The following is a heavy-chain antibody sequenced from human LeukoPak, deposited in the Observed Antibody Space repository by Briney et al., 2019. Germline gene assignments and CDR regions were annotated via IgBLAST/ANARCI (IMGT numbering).Heavy chain of an antibody. V-gene: IGHV1-8*01. J-gene: IGHJ3*02. CDR3: AAIMVVTAGVAFNI. Sequence: GASVKVSCKASGYTFTSYDINWVRQATGQGLEWMGWMSPNSDNRGYEQKFQGRVTMTMDTSISTAYMELSSLRSEDMAVYYCAAIMVVTAGVAFNIWGQGTMVTVSS. CDR1: GYTFTSYD. CDR2: MSPNSDNR. D-gene: IGHD2-21*02.